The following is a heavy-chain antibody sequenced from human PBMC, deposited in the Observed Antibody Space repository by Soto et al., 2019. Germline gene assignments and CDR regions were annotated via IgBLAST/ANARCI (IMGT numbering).Heavy chain of an antibody. CDR2: INPNDGST. V-gene: IGHV1-46*01. CDR3: ARVIRAVATNEAYGMDV. CDR1: GYTFTNYH. J-gene: IGHJ6*02. Sequence: GASVKVSCKASGYTFTNYHMQWMRQAPGQGLEYMGLINPNDGSTRYTQKFQGRVTMTRDMSTSTVYLDLSSVTAADTAVYYCARVIRAVATNEAYGMDVWGQGTTVTVSS. D-gene: IGHD6-19*01.